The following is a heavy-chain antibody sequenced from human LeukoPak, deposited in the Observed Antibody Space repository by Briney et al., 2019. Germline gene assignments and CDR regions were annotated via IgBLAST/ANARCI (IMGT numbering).Heavy chain of an antibody. V-gene: IGHV4-34*01. CDR1: GGSFRGFY. CDR2: INHSGSP. CDR3: AGQRYSSGWYGY. Sequence: SETLSLTCALYGGSFRGFYWRWIRQPLRKGLEWIGEINHSGSPNYNPSLKSRVTISVDTSKNQFSLKLSSVTAADTAVYYCAGQRYSSGWYGYWGQGTLVTVSS. D-gene: IGHD6-19*01. J-gene: IGHJ4*02.